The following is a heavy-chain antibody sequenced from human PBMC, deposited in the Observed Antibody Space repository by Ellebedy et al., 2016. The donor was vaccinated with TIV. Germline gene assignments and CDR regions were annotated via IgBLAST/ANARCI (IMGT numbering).Heavy chain of an antibody. CDR3: ARLQYHFDSSGYYHFDY. Sequence: MPSETLSLTCSVSGVYISSHYLSWIRQSPGKGLDWIGYGYLSGRTSHNPSLKSRVTISVDTSKNQFSLKLTSVTAADTAVYYCARLQYHFDSSGYYHFDYWGQGTLATVSS. D-gene: IGHD3-22*01. J-gene: IGHJ4*02. V-gene: IGHV4-59*08. CDR2: GYLSGRT. CDR1: GVYISSHY.